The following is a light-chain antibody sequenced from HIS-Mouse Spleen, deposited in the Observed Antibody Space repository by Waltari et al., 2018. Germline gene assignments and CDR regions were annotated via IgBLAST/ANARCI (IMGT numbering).Light chain of an antibody. J-gene: IGKJ4*02. CDR3: QHYGSSPLT. Sequence: DIVLTQSPGTLSVSLGERATLSCRASQSVSSSYFAWYQQKAGQAPSLLNYGASRRTSGIPSMFGGSWSRTFFTIIISRLAPEDFAVYYCQHYGSSPLTFGGGTKVEIK. CDR1: QSVSSSY. CDR2: GAS. V-gene: IGKV3-20*01.